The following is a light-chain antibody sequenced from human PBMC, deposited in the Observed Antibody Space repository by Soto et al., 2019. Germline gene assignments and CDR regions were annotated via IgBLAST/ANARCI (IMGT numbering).Light chain of an antibody. V-gene: IGKV2-30*01. CDR1: QSLAYSDGNAY. CDR2: KAS. J-gene: IGKJ1*01. CDR3: MQGTHWPPT. Sequence: DVVMTQSPLSLPVTLGQPASISCRSSQSLAYSDGNAYLNWFQQRPGQSPRRLIYKASNRDSGVPDRFSGSGSGTDFTLQINRVEAEDVGVYYCMQGTHWPPTFGRGTRVEIK.